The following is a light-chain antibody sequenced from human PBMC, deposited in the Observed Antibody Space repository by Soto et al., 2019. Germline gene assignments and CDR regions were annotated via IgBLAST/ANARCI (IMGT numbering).Light chain of an antibody. Sequence: EMIMTQSPATLSVSPGERATLSCRASQSVSSNLAWYQQRPGRAPRLLIYGASTRATGIPARFSGSGSGTEFTLTISSLHSEDFAIYYCQQYNKWPLFTFGPGTRVDFK. CDR1: QSVSSN. J-gene: IGKJ3*01. CDR3: QQYNKWPLFT. V-gene: IGKV3-15*01. CDR2: GAS.